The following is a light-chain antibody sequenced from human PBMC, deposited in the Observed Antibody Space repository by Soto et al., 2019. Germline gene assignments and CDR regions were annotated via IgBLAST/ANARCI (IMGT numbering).Light chain of an antibody. CDR2: GAS. CDR3: QQRSNWPPTWT. J-gene: IGKJ1*01. V-gene: IGKV3D-20*02. Sequence: EMVLTQSPGTLSLSPGERATLSCRSSQSVSNNYLAWYQQKPGQAPRLLIYGASNRATGIPDRFSGSGSGTDFTLTISSLEPEDFAVYYCQQRSNWPPTWTFGQGTKVDI. CDR1: QSVSNNY.